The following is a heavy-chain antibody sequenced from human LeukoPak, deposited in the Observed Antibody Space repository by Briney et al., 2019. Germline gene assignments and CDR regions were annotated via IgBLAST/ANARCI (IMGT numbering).Heavy chain of an antibody. J-gene: IGHJ5*02. D-gene: IGHD7-27*01. CDR1: GASISSSIYY. V-gene: IGHV4-39*07. CDR3: ARVGHYSNWGTQWFDP. CDR2: AYYTGGT. Sequence: SETLSLTCTVSGASISSSIYYWSWIRQPPRKGLEWIGTAYYTGGTYYNPSLNRRVTISVDTSKNQFSLKLTSVTAADTAVYFCARVGHYSNWGTQWFDPWGQGTLVTVSS.